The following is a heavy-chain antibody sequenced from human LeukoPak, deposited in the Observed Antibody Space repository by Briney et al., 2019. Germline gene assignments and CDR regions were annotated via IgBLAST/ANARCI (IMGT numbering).Heavy chain of an antibody. J-gene: IGHJ6*03. CDR1: GGSISSGDYY. Sequence: SQTLSLTCTVSGGSISSGDYYWSWIRQPPGKGLEWIGYIYYSGSTYYNPSLKSRVTMSVDTSKNQFSLKLSSVTAADTAVYYCAREGYYYGSGSYWVEYYYYYMDVWGKGTTVTVSS. CDR2: IYYSGST. CDR3: AREGYYYGSGSYWVEYYYYYMDV. V-gene: IGHV4-30-4*08. D-gene: IGHD3-10*01.